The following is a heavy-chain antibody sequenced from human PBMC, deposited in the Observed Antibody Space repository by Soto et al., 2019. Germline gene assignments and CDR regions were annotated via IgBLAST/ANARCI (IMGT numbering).Heavy chain of an antibody. CDR2: IYHSGST. D-gene: IGHD6-6*01. V-gene: IGHV4-30-2*01. Sequence: KASETLSLTCAVSGGSISSGGYSWSWIRQPPGKGLEWIGYIYHSGSTYYNPSLKSRVTISVDRSKNQFSLKLSSVTAADTAVYYCARASGDSSSLLDYWGQGTLVTVS. J-gene: IGHJ4*02. CDR3: ARASGDSSSLLDY. CDR1: GGSISSGGYS.